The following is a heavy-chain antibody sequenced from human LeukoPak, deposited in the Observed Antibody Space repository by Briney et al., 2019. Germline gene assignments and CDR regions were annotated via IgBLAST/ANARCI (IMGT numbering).Heavy chain of an antibody. CDR1: GYTFTSYD. Sequence: ASVKVSCKASGYTFTSYDINWVRQATGQGFEWMGWMNPNSGNTGYAQKFQGRVTITRNTSISTAYMELSSLRSEDTAVYYCARDTYYYDSSGYFLFDYWGQGTLVTVSS. CDR2: MNPNSGNT. V-gene: IGHV1-8*03. CDR3: ARDTYYYDSSGYFLFDY. J-gene: IGHJ4*02. D-gene: IGHD3-22*01.